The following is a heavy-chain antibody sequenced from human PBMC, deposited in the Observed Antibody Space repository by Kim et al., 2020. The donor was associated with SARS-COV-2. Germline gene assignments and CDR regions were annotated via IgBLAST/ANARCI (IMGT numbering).Heavy chain of an antibody. Sequence: SETLSLTCTVSGGSISSSRYFWGWIRQPPGKGLEWIGSLYYSGSIYYNPSLKSPITISVDTSKNQFSLNLSSVTAADTVGYFCAGQGLMFGNLIGYKWFDTWGQGTLVTVSS. D-gene: IGHD3-16*01. CDR2: LYYSGSI. J-gene: IGHJ5*02. CDR1: GGSISSSRYF. V-gene: IGHV4-39*01. CDR3: AGQGLMFGNLIGYKWFDT.